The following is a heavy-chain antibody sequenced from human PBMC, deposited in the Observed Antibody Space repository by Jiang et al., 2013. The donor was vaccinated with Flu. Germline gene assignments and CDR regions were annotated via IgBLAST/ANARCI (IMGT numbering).Heavy chain of an antibody. CDR3: ARIDYYYYYMDV. Sequence: SLTCTVSGGSVSSGSYYWSWIRQPPGKGLEWIGYIYYSGSTDYNPSLKSRVTISVDTSKNQFSLKLSSVTAADTAVFYCARIDYYYYYMDVWGKGTTVTVSS. J-gene: IGHJ6*03. CDR1: GGSVSSGSYY. V-gene: IGHV4-61*01. CDR2: IYYSGST.